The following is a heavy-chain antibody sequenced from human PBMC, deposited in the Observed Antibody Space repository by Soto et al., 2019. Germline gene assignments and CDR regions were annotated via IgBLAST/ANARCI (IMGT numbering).Heavy chain of an antibody. CDR2: INHSGST. CDR3: ARLRGAHYYMDV. V-gene: IGHV4-34*01. CDR1: GGSFSGYY. Sequence: SETLSLTCAVYGGSFSGYYWSWIRQPPGKGLEWIGEINHSGSTNYNPSLKSRVTISVDTSKNQFSLKLSSVTAADTAVYYCARLRGAHYYMDVWGKGTTVTVSS. D-gene: IGHD3-10*01. J-gene: IGHJ6*03.